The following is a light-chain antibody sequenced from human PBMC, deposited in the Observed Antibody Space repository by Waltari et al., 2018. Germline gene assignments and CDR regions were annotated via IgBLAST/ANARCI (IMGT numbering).Light chain of an antibody. CDR1: STDVTGFRY. Sequence: QSALTQPRSVSGSPGQSVTISCTGSSTDVTGFRYVSWYQLRPGKAPRLIMSDVNRRPSEVPDRFSGSSSGNTASLTISGRQTDDEADYYCCSDAGSHTFVFGTGTEVTV. CDR3: CSDAGSHTFV. J-gene: IGLJ1*01. V-gene: IGLV2-11*01. CDR2: DVN.